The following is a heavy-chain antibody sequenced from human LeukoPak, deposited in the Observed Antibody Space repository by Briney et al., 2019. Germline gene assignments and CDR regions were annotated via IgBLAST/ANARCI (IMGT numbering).Heavy chain of an antibody. Sequence: PGGSLRLSCAGSGFSSSRHRLHWVRQVPGKGLEWVARINGDGIAINYADSVKGRFTISRDNAKNTVYLQMNSLRVEDTAVFYCARGGSPFYWGRGTPVTVSS. D-gene: IGHD3-10*01. CDR1: GFSSSRHR. V-gene: IGHV3-74*01. CDR3: ARGGSPFY. J-gene: IGHJ4*02. CDR2: INGDGIAI.